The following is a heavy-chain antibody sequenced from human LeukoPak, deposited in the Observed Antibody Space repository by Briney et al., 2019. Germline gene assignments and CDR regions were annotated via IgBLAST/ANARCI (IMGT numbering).Heavy chain of an antibody. CDR3: ARDFSPLLPPGSYDAFDI. J-gene: IGHJ3*02. D-gene: IGHD2/OR15-2a*01. CDR2: IYTSGST. CDR1: GGSISSGSYY. V-gene: IGHV4-61*02. Sequence: SETLSLTCTVSGGSISSGSYYWSWIRQPAGKGLEWIGRIYTSGSTNYNPSLKSRVTISVDTSKNQFSLKLSSVTAADTAVYYCARDFSPLLPPGSYDAFDIWGQGTMVTVSS.